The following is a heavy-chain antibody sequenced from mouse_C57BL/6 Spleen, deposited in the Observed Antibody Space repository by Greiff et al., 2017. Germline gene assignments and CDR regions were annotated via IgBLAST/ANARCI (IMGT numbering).Heavy chain of an antibody. CDR2: IDPSDSET. J-gene: IGHJ1*03. Sequence: QQRPIQGLEWIGNIDPSDSETHYNQKFKDKATLTVDKSSSTAYMQLSSLTSEDSAVYYCARYGTGYWYFDVWGTGTTVTVSS. CDR3: ARYGTGYWYFDV. D-gene: IGHD1-1*01. V-gene: IGHV1-52*01.